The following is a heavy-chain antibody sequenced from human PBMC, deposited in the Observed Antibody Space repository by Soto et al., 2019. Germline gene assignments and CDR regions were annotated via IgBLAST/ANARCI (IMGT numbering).Heavy chain of an antibody. D-gene: IGHD1-1*01. CDR1: GFTFIDYA. Sequence: EVQLLESGGTLVQPGGSLRLSCAASGFTFIDYAMYWVRQAPGEGLEWVSPIGGTGRPIDYTDSVKSRFNISRDNSKNTLYLQRNSLTVEETALYYCAKDAHARNGRYDGFDVWVQGTMVTVS. CDR3: AKDAHARNGRYDGFDV. V-gene: IGHV3-23*01. J-gene: IGHJ3*01. CDR2: IGGTGRPI.